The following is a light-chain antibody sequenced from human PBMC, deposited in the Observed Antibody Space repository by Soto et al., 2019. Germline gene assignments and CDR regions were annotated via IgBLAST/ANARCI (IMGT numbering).Light chain of an antibody. CDR2: AAS. CDR3: QQYGA. J-gene: IGKJ1*01. CDR1: QSISSY. V-gene: IGKV1-39*01. Sequence: DIQMTQSPSSLSASVGDRVTITCRASQSISSYLNWYQQKPGKAPKLLIYAASSLQSGVPSRFSGGGSGTEFTLTISSLQPDDFATYYCQQYGAFGQGTKVEIK.